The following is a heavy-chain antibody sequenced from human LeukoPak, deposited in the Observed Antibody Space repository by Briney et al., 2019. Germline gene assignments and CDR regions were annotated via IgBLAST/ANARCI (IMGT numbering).Heavy chain of an antibody. J-gene: IGHJ3*02. CDR3: AKDGAWWELHRDAFDI. D-gene: IGHD1-26*01. CDR1: GFTFSSYA. CDR2: ISGSGGST. Sequence: PGGSLRLSCAASGFTFSSYAMSWVRQAPGKGLEWVSAISGSGGSTYYADSVKGRFTISRDNSKNTLYLQMNSLRAEDTAVYYCAKDGAWWELHRDAFDIWGQGTMVTVSS. V-gene: IGHV3-23*01.